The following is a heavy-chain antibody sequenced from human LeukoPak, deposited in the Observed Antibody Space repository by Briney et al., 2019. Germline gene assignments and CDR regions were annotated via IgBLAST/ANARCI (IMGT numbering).Heavy chain of an antibody. Sequence: SETLSLTCAVYGGSFSGYYWSWIRQPPGKGLEWIGEINHSGSTNYNPSLKSRVTISVDTSKNQFSLKLSSVTAADTAVYYCARDGVPIEYWGQGTLVTVSS. V-gene: IGHV4-34*01. J-gene: IGHJ4*02. CDR2: INHSGST. CDR3: ARDGVPIEY. CDR1: GGSFSGYY. D-gene: IGHD3-16*01.